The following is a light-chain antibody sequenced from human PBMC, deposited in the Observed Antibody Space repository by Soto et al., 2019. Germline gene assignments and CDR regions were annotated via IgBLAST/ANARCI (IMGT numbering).Light chain of an antibody. J-gene: IGLJ3*02. Sequence: QSVLTQPPSLSGTPGQRVTIYCSGSNSNIGRYSVNWYQHFPGTAPKILIYSDDERPSGVPDRFSGSKSGTSASLAISGLQSEDEDEYYCAAWDDNLNGPLFGGGTKVTVL. CDR2: SDD. CDR1: NSNIGRYS. CDR3: AAWDDNLNGPL. V-gene: IGLV1-44*01.